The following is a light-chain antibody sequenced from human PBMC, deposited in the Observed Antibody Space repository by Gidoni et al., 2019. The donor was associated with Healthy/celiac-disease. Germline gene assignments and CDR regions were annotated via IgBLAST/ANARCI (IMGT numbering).Light chain of an antibody. Sequence: DMVMTQSPLSLPVTPGEPASISCRSSQSLLHSNGYNYLDWYLQKPGQSPQLLIYLGSNRASGVPDRFSGSGSGTDFTLKISRVEAEDVGVYYCMQALQTPPFXGXTKVEIK. V-gene: IGKV2-28*01. CDR2: LGS. CDR1: QSLLHSNGYNY. J-gene: IGKJ4*01. CDR3: MQALQTPP.